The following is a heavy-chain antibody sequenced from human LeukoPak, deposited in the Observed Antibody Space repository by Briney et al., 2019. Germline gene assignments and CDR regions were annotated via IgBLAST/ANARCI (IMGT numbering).Heavy chain of an antibody. CDR1: GGSFSDSW. J-gene: IGHJ5*02. V-gene: IGHV3-7*01. Sequence: HPGGSLRLSCGASGGSFSDSWMSWVRQPPGKGPEWVASIKPDGSETYTVDAVQGRFIISRDNTKNSLSLQMNSLRGDDTAMYYCARARFWWFAWGLGTLVTVSS. CDR2: IKPDGSET. CDR3: ARARFWWFA. D-gene: IGHD2-15*01.